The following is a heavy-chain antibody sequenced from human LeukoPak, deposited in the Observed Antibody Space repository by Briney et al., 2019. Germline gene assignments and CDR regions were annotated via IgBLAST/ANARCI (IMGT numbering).Heavy chain of an antibody. D-gene: IGHD3-10*01. Sequence: GGSLRLSCAASGFTFSNYGIQWVRQPPGKGLEWVAVISYDGSNKYYADSVKGRFTISRDSSKNTLYLQMNSLRTEDTAVYYCAKGEGRFGELFAIDYWGQGTLVTVSS. J-gene: IGHJ4*02. CDR1: GFTFSNYG. V-gene: IGHV3-30*18. CDR2: ISYDGSNK. CDR3: AKGEGRFGELFAIDY.